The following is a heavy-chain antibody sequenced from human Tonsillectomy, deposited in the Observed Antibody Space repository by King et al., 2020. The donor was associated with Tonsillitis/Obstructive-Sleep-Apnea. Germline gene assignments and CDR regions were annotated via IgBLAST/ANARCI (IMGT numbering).Heavy chain of an antibody. D-gene: IGHD2-21*01. Sequence: VQLQESGPGLVKPSETLSLTCTVSGGSISSYYWSWIRQPPGKGLEWIGFFYNSGSTNYNPTLKSRVTISVDTSKNQLSLKLSSVTAADTAVYYCARDVVFEAGGNAFDIWGQGTMVTVSS. V-gene: IGHV4-59*01. CDR3: ARDVVFEAGGNAFDI. J-gene: IGHJ3*02. CDR1: GGSISSYY. CDR2: FYNSGST.